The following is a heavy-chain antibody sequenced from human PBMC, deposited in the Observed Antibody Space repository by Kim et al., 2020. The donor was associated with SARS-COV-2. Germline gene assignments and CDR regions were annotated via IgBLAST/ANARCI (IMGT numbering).Heavy chain of an antibody. J-gene: IGHJ4*02. D-gene: IGHD3-22*01. CDR3: ARVRSGYSFDC. Sequence: GGSLRLSCAASGFTFSTSSMHWVRQAPGKGLEWVSYISSSGSTMYHADSVKGRFTISRDNAKNSLYLQMNSLRAEDTAVYYCARVRSGYSFDCWVQGTLV. CDR2: ISSSGSTM. V-gene: IGHV3-48*04. CDR1: GFTFSTSS.